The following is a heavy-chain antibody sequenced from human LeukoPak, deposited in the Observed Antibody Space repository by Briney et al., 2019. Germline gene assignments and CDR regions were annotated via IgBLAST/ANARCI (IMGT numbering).Heavy chain of an antibody. J-gene: IGHJ4*02. CDR2: INSDGRGSST. CDR3: AREIVRGGTSGLFDY. V-gene: IGHV3-74*01. D-gene: IGHD3-10*01. Sequence: GGSLRLSCAASGFTFNIYWIHWVRQVPGRGLVWVSRINSDGRGSSTIYADSVNGRFSISRDNAKNMAYLQMNSLRAEDTAVYYCAREIVRGGTSGLFDYWGQGILVTVSS. CDR1: GFTFNIYW.